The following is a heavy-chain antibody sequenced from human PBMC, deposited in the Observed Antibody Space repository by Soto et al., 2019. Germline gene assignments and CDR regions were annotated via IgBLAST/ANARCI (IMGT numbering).Heavy chain of an antibody. Sequence: EVQLLESGGGLVQPGGCLRLSCAASGYTFSSYAMSWVRQAPGKGLEWVSAISGSGGSTYYADSVKGRFTISRDNSKNTLYLQMNSLRAEDTAVYYCANRRDYSNNWYFDYWGQGTLVTVSS. CDR1: GYTFSSYA. CDR2: ISGSGGST. V-gene: IGHV3-23*01. D-gene: IGHD1-20*01. J-gene: IGHJ4*02. CDR3: ANRRDYSNNWYFDY.